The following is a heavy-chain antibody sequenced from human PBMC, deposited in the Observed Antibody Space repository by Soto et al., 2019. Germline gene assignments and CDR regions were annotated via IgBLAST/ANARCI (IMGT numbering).Heavy chain of an antibody. CDR2: INHSGST. Sequence: PSETLSLTCAVYGGSFSGYYWSWIRQPPGKGLEWIGEINHSGSTNYNPSLKSRVTISVDTSKNQFSLKLSSETAADTAVYYCARGSCSSTSCFPPEYGMDVWGQGTTVTVSS. CDR3: ARGSCSSTSCFPPEYGMDV. J-gene: IGHJ6*02. D-gene: IGHD2-2*01. CDR1: GGSFSGYY. V-gene: IGHV4-34*01.